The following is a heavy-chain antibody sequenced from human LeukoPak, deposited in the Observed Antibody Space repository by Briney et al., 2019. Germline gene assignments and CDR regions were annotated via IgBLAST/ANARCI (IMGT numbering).Heavy chain of an antibody. Sequence: GGSLRLSCAATGFIFSSHAMHWVRQAPGKGLEYVSAINSNGDSTYHAHSVKGRFTISRDNPKNSLYLQMGSLRAEDMAVYYCAREGQWLDSWSLGTLVTVSS. D-gene: IGHD6-19*01. CDR1: GFIFSSHA. CDR2: INSNGDST. V-gene: IGHV3-64*01. J-gene: IGHJ5*01. CDR3: AREGQWLDS.